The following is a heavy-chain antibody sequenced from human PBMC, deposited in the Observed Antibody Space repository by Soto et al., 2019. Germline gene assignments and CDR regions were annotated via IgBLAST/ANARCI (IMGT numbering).Heavy chain of an antibody. V-gene: IGHV3-11*01. CDR2: ISSSGSTI. CDR3: ASAQDYYDSSGYYY. D-gene: IGHD3-22*01. CDR1: GFTFSDYY. J-gene: IGHJ4*02. Sequence: GGSLRLSCAASGFTFSDYYMSWIRQAPGKGLEWVSYISSSGSTIYYADSVKGRFTISRDNAKNSLYLQMNSLRAEDTAVYYCASAQDYYDSSGYYYWGQGTMVTVSS.